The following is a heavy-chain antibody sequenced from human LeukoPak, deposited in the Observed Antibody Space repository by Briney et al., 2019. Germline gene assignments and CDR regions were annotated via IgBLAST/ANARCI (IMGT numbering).Heavy chain of an antibody. D-gene: IGHD3-10*01. CDR1: GFTFSIYE. Sequence: QPGGSLRLSCAASGFTFSIYEMNWVRQAPGKGLEWVSYISSSGSTIYYADSVKGRFTISRDNAKNSLYLQMNSLRAEDTAVYYCARDRWYYGSGKFVDYWGQGTLVTVSS. V-gene: IGHV3-48*03. J-gene: IGHJ4*02. CDR2: ISSSGSTI. CDR3: ARDRWYYGSGKFVDY.